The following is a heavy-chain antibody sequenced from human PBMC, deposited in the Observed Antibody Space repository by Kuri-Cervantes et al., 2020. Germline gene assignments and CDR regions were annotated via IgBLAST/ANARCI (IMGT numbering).Heavy chain of an antibody. Sequence: SVKVSCKASGCTFSSYTISWVRQAPGQGLEWMGRIIPILGIANYAQKFQGRVTITADKSTSTAYMELSSLRSEDTAVYYCAKDINVVVPAAMLSYYYYGMDVWGQGTTVTVSS. V-gene: IGHV1-69*04. J-gene: IGHJ6*02. CDR3: AKDINVVVPAAMLSYYYYGMDV. D-gene: IGHD2-2*01. CDR2: IIPILGIA. CDR1: GCTFSSYT.